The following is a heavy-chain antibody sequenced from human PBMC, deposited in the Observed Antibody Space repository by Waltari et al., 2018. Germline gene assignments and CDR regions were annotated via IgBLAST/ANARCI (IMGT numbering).Heavy chain of an antibody. CDR1: GNSFTGHY. D-gene: IGHD6-19*01. Sequence: QVQLVQSGADVKKPGASVKVSCKASGNSFTGHYRHWVRQAPGQGLAWMGWINPNSGGTMYGEKFQGRVTMTRDTSITTLYMELSSLRSDDTAVYYCARVWFHSGLDYWGQGTLVTVSS. CDR3: ARVWFHSGLDY. CDR2: INPNSGGT. V-gene: IGHV1-2*02. J-gene: IGHJ4*02.